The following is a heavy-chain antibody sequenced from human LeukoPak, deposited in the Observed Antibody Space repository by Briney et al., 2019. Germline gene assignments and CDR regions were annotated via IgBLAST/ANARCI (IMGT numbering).Heavy chain of an antibody. V-gene: IGHV1-8*01. CDR3: ARVMGSRPYLKQQLAY. CDR2: MNPNSGNT. Sequence: ASVKVSCKASGYTFTSYDINWVRQATGQGLEWMGWMNPNSGNTGYAQKFQGRVTMTRNTSISAAYMELSSLRSEDTAVYYCARVMGSRPYLKQQLAYWGQGTLVTVSS. J-gene: IGHJ4*02. CDR1: GYTFTSYD. D-gene: IGHD6-13*01.